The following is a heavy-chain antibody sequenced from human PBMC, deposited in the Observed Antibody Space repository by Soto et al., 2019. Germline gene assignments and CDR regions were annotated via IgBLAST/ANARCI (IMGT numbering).Heavy chain of an antibody. D-gene: IGHD6-13*01. CDR2: ISSSSSYT. V-gene: IGHV3-11*06. J-gene: IGHJ4*02. Sequence: PGGSLRLSCAAPGFTFSDYYMSWIRQAPGKGLEWVSYISSSSSYTNYADSVKGRFTISRDNAKNSLYLQMNSLRAEDTAVYYCARGASIAAGYYFDYWGQGTLVTVSS. CDR3: ARGASIAAGYYFDY. CDR1: GFTFSDYY.